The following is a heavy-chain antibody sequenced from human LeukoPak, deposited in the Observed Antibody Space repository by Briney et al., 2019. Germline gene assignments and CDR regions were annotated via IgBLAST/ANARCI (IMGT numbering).Heavy chain of an antibody. CDR2: IRYDGSNK. CDR3: ARTLEDRFYYYYYMDV. Sequence: GGSLRLSCAASGFTFSSYGMHWVRQAPGKGLEWVAFIRYDGSNKYYADSVKGRFTISRDNSKNTLYLQMNSLRAEDTAVYYCARTLEDRFYYYYYMDVWGKGTTVTISS. D-gene: IGHD1-1*01. V-gene: IGHV3-30*02. J-gene: IGHJ6*03. CDR1: GFTFSSYG.